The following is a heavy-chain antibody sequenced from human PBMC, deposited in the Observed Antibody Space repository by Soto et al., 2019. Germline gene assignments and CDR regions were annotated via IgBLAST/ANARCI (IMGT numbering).Heavy chain of an antibody. D-gene: IGHD4-17*01. Sequence: GGSLRLSCAASGFTFRSYPMHWVRQAPGQGLEWVATISSVGSNTYYADSVKGRFTISRDNSKSTLYLQMNSLRAEDTAVYYCAKDIYYGDYAIDYWGQGTLVTVSS. CDR3: AKDIYYGDYAIDY. V-gene: IGHV3-30*04. J-gene: IGHJ4*02. CDR2: ISSVGSNT. CDR1: GFTFRSYP.